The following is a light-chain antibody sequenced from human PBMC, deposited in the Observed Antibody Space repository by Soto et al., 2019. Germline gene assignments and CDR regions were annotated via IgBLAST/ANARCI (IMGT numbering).Light chain of an antibody. CDR2: AAS. CDR3: QQSYSTPPSWT. J-gene: IGKJ1*01. V-gene: IGKV1-39*01. Sequence: DIQMTQSPSSLSASVGDRVTITCRASQSISSYLNWYQHKPGKAPKLLIYAASSLQSGVPSRFSGSGPGTDFTLTISSLQPEDFATYYCQQSYSTPPSWTFGQGTKVDIK. CDR1: QSISSY.